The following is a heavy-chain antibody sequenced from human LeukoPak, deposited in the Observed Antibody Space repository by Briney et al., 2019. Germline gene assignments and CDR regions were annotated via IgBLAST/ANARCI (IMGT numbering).Heavy chain of an antibody. Sequence: GGSLRLSCAASGFTFSNYGMHWVRQAPGKGLEWVAVISYDGGNKYYADSVKGRFTISRDNSRNTLYLRMNSLRAEDTALYYCAKQAPGDYNWYFDLWGRGTLVSVSS. V-gene: IGHV3-30*18. CDR3: AKQAPGDYNWYFDL. J-gene: IGHJ2*01. D-gene: IGHD4-17*01. CDR1: GFTFSNYG. CDR2: ISYDGGNK.